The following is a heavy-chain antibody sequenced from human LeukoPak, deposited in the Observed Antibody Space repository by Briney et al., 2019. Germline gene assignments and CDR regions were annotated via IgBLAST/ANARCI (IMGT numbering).Heavy chain of an antibody. D-gene: IGHD3-3*01. CDR3: AREGRTYDFWSGYHPGYYYYYMDV. J-gene: IGHJ6*03. Sequence: ASVKVSCKASGYTFTGYYMHWVRQAPGQGLEWMGWINAGNGNTKYSQEFQGRVTITRDTSASTAYMELSSLRSEDMAVYYCAREGRTYDFWSGYHPGYYYYYMDVWGKGTTVTASS. CDR1: GYTFTGYY. CDR2: INAGNGNT. V-gene: IGHV1-3*03.